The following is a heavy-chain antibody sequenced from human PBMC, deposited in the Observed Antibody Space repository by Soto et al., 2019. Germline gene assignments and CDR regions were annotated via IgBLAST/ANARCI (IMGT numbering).Heavy chain of an antibody. D-gene: IGHD2-15*01. J-gene: IGHJ5*02. CDR3: VRVPLVAIAAATRGWFDP. V-gene: IGHV3-72*01. CDR1: GFTFSDHY. CDR2: IRNKGNNYAT. Sequence: EMQLVESGGGLVQPGGSLRLSCAASGFTFSDHYMDWVRQAPGKGLEWVGRIRNKGNNYATEYDASVRGRFTISRDDSKDSLYLQMNSLETEDTAVYYCVRVPLVAIAAATRGWFDPWGHATKVTVSS.